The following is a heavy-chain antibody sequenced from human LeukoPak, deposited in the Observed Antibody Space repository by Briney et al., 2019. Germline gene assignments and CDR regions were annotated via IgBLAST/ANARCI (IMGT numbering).Heavy chain of an antibody. CDR2: INHSGST. CDR1: GGSFSGYS. CDR3: ARDQVGITGTISTGAFDI. J-gene: IGHJ3*02. V-gene: IGHV4-34*01. D-gene: IGHD1-7*01. Sequence: PSETLSLTCAVHGGSFSGYSWSWIRQPPGKGLEWIGVINHSGSTNYNPSLKSRVTISVDTSENQFSLNLSSVTAADTAVYYCARDQVGITGTISTGAFDIWGQGTMVTVSS.